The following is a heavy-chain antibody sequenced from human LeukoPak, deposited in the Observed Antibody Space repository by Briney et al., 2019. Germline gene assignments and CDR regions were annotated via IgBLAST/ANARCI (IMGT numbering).Heavy chain of an antibody. Sequence: GGSLRLSCAASGFTFSSYGMTWVRQAPGKGLEWVSAISGSGGSTYYADSVKGRFTISRDNSKDTLYLQMNSLRAEDTAVYYCARDGSPFYGGNSVDYWGQGTLVTVSS. J-gene: IGHJ4*02. CDR3: ARDGSPFYGGNSVDY. D-gene: IGHD4-23*01. CDR2: ISGSGGST. V-gene: IGHV3-23*01. CDR1: GFTFSSYG.